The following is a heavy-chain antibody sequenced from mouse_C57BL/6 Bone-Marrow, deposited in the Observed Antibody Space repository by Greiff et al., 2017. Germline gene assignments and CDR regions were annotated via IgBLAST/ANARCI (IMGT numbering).Heavy chain of an antibody. CDR2: IYPGGGYT. D-gene: IGHD2-3*01. J-gene: IGHJ1*03. CDR1: GYTFTNYW. CDR3: SRPDDGYFDD. V-gene: IGHV1-63*01. Sequence: QVQLQQPGAELVRPGTSVKMSCKASGYTFTNYWIGWVKQRPGHGLEWIGDIYPGGGYTNYNEKFKGKVILTADKSSSTAYMQFSSLTSEDSSVFYCSRPDDGYFDDWGKGTTVTVSS.